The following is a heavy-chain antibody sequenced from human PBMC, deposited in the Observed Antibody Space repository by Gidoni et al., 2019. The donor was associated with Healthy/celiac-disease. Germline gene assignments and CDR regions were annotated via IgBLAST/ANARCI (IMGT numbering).Heavy chain of an antibody. CDR1: GYTFTSSG. Sequence: QVQLVQSGAEVKKPGASVKVSCKASGYTFTSSGISGVRQAPGQGLEWMGWISAYNGNTNYAQKLQGRVTMTTDTSTSTAYMELRSLRSDDTAVYYCARALCSSTSCYPFDYWGQGTLVTVSS. CDR2: ISAYNGNT. V-gene: IGHV1-18*01. J-gene: IGHJ4*02. D-gene: IGHD2-2*01. CDR3: ARALCSSTSCYPFDY.